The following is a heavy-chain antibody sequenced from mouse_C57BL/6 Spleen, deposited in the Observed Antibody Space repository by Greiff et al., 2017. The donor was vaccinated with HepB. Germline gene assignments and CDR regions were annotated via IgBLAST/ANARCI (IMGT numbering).Heavy chain of an antibody. Sequence: QVQLQQSGPELVKPGASVKISCKASGYAFSCSWMNWVKQRPGKGLEWIGRIYPGDGDTNYNGKFKGKATLTANKSSSTAYMQLSSLTSEDSAVYFCARPSTGTGYAMDYWGQGTSVTVSS. CDR1: GYAFSCSW. V-gene: IGHV1-82*01. CDR2: IYPGDGDT. D-gene: IGHD4-1*02. CDR3: ARPSTGTGYAMDY. J-gene: IGHJ4*01.